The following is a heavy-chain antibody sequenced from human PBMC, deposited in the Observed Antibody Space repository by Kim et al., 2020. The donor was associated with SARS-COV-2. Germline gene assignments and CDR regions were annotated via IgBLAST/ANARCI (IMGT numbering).Heavy chain of an antibody. J-gene: IGHJ4*02. D-gene: IGHD3-22*01. CDR3: AKDLSDSSDWPGY. V-gene: IGHV3-30*02. Sequence: DGDSVKGRFTVSRDNSKNTLYLQLNSLRAEDTAVYYCAKDLSDSSDWPGYWGQGTLVTVSP.